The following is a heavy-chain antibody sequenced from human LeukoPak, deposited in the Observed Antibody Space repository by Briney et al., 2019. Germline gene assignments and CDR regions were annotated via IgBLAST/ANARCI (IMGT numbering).Heavy chain of an antibody. Sequence: PGGSLRLSCAASGFTFSSYAMHWVRQAPGKGLEYVSAISSNGGSTYYANSVKGRFTISRDNSKNTLYLQMGSLRAEDMAVYYCARAIDSGSYLVDFDYWGQGTLVTVSS. D-gene: IGHD1-26*01. CDR2: ISSNGGST. J-gene: IGHJ4*02. CDR1: GFTFSSYA. V-gene: IGHV3-64*01. CDR3: ARAIDSGSYLVDFDY.